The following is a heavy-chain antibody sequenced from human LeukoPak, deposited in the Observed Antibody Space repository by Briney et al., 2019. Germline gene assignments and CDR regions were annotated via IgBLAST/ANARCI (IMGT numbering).Heavy chain of an antibody. V-gene: IGHV3-23*01. CDR2: ISGGGIGI. D-gene: IGHD2-21*02. J-gene: IGHJ3*02. Sequence: GGSLRLSCAASGFTFSSYAMSWVRQAPGKGLEWVSAISGGGIGIYYADSLKGRFTISRDDSKNTLYLQMNSLRAEDTAVYYCAKSVVVTAKEGADIWGQGTMVTVSS. CDR3: AKSVVVTAKEGADI. CDR1: GFTFSSYA.